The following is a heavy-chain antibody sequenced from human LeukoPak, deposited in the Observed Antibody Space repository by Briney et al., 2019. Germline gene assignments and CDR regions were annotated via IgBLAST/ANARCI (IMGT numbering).Heavy chain of an antibody. CDR1: GFTASSNY. J-gene: IGHJ3*02. CDR3: ARVAGDAFDI. CDR2: IFSGVRT. Sequence: GGSLRHSSVPPGFTASSNYMRSVRPAPGRGLGRGSVIFSGVRTYYADSVKGRFTISRDNSRNALYLQMNSLRAEDTAVYYCARVAGDAFDIWGQGTMVTVSS. V-gene: IGHV3-53*01.